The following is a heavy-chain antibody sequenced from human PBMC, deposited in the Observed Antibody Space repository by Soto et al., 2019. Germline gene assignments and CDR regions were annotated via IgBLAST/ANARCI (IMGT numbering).Heavy chain of an antibody. CDR3: AGMATFGSLNWFDP. V-gene: IGHV1-18*04. Sequence: ASVKVACKAAGYNFTNYGIRWVRHAPGQGLQWMGWISGYNGNTHDAHKFQGRFTLTTDASTATAYIELRSLRSDDTAVYYGAGMATFGSLNWFDPWGQGTLVTVSS. CDR2: ISGYNGNT. CDR1: GYNFTNYG. J-gene: IGHJ5*02. D-gene: IGHD3-16*01.